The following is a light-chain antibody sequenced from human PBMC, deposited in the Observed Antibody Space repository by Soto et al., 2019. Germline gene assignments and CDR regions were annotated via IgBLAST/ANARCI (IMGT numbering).Light chain of an antibody. CDR3: AAWDDSLSGVV. CDR1: SSNIGSYY. Sequence: QSVLTQPPSASGTPGQRVTISCSGSSSNIGSYYVYWYQQFPGTAPKRLIYSNSQRPSGVPDRFSGSKSGTSASLAISGLRSEDEADYYCAAWDDSLSGVVFGGGTKVTVL. CDR2: SNS. V-gene: IGLV1-47*02. J-gene: IGLJ2*01.